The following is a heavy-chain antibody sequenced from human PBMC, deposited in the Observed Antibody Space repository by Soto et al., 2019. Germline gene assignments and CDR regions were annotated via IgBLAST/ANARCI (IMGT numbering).Heavy chain of an antibody. V-gene: IGHV4-39*02. Sequence: SETLSLTCTVSGASIRDTKNYWGWIRQSPGKGLEWIVTISNSGTTYYNPSLKTRVTISVDTSKNQFSLKLTSVTAADTAVYYCARDKITGLFDYWGQGTLVTVSS. CDR2: ISNSGTT. D-gene: IGHD2-8*02. J-gene: IGHJ4*02. CDR1: GASIRDTKNY. CDR3: ARDKITGLFDY.